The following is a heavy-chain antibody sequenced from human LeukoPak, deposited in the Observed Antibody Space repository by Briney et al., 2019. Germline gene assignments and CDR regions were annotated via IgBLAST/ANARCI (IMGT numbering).Heavy chain of an antibody. D-gene: IGHD4-17*01. Sequence: TGGSLRLSCAASGFTFSNYGMHWVRQAPGKGLEWVAVISYDGSNKYYADSVKGRFTISRDNSKNTLYLQMNSLRAEDTAVYYCAEVQYGDYGCFDYWGQGTLVTVSS. J-gene: IGHJ4*02. CDR2: ISYDGSNK. CDR1: GFTFSNYG. CDR3: AEVQYGDYGCFDY. V-gene: IGHV3-30*18.